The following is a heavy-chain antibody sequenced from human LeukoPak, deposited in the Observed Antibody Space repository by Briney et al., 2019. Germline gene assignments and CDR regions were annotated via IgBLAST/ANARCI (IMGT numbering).Heavy chain of an antibody. CDR3: ARADTTIFGVVSLYYYGMDV. CDR1: GGTFSSYA. Sequence: SVKVSCKASGGTFSSYAISWVRQAPGQGLEWMGGIIPIFGTANYAQKFQGRVTITADESTSTAYMELSSLRSEDTAVYYCARADTTIFGVVSLYYYGMDVWGQGTTVTVSS. CDR2: IIPIFGTA. J-gene: IGHJ6*02. V-gene: IGHV1-69*13. D-gene: IGHD3-3*01.